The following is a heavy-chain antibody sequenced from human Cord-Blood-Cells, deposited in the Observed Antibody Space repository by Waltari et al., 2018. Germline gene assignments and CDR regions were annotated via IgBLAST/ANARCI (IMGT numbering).Heavy chain of an antibody. CDR3: ATSLDAPYGFDY. CDR1: GYTLTELS. CDR2: FDPEDGET. J-gene: IGHJ4*02. Sequence: QVQPVQSGAEVKTPGASVKASCKVSGYTLTELSMPWVRQAPGKGLEWMGGFDPEDGETIYAQKFQGRVTMTEDTSTDTAYMELSSLRSEDTAVYYCATSLDAPYGFDYWGQGTLVTVSS. V-gene: IGHV1-24*01. D-gene: IGHD3-10*01.